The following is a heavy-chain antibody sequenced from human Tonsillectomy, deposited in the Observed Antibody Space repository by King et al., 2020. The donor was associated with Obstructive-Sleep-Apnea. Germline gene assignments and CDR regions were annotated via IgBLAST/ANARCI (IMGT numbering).Heavy chain of an antibody. Sequence: QLQESGPGLVKSSETLSLTCIVSGGSISSYYWTWIRQPPGKGLEWIGYIYYSGSTNYNPSLKSRVTISVDTPKNQFSLNLNSVTAADTAVYYCARGYSSSWYFFDYWGQGTLVTVSS. D-gene: IGHD6-13*01. J-gene: IGHJ4*02. CDR3: ARGYSSSWYFFDY. CDR2: IYYSGST. CDR1: GGSISSYY. V-gene: IGHV4-59*01.